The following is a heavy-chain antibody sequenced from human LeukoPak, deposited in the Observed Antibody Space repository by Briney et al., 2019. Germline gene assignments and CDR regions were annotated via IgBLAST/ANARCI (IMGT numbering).Heavy chain of an antibody. CDR3: AREGWELQRGRYFDY. J-gene: IGHJ4*02. V-gene: IGHV3-48*03. CDR1: GFTFSSYE. CDR2: ISSSGTTK. D-gene: IGHD1-26*01. Sequence: GGSLRLSCAASGFTFSSYEMNWVRQTPGKGLEWVSYISSSGTTKYYADSVKGRFTISRDNAGNTLFLQLNTLRGEDTALYYCAREGWELQRGRYFDYWGQGILVTVSS.